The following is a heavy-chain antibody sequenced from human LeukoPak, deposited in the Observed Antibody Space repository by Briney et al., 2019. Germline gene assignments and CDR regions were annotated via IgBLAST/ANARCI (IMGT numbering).Heavy chain of an antibody. J-gene: IGHJ3*02. CDR3: ARRTTQLRDAFDI. V-gene: IGHV4-39*01. D-gene: IGHD2-2*01. CDR2: IYYSGST. CDR1: GGSISSSNYY. Sequence: SETLSLTCTVSGGSISSSNYYWVWIRQPPGKGLEWIGTIYYSGSTYYNPSLKSRVTISVDTSKNQFSLKLSSVTAADTAVYYHARRTTQLRDAFDIWGQGTMVTVSS.